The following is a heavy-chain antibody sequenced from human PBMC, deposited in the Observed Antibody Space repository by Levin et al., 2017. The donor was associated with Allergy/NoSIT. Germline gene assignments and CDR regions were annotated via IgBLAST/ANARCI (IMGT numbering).Heavy chain of an antibody. CDR1: GYSFTSYW. CDR2: IYPGDSDT. J-gene: IGHJ3*02. Sequence: ASVKVSCKGSGYSFTSYWIGWVRQMPGKGLEWMGIIYPGDSDTRYSPSFQGQVTISADKSISTAYLQWSSLKASDTAMYYCARHCSGGSCSYPYSFDIWGQGTMVTVSS. D-gene: IGHD2-15*01. V-gene: IGHV5-51*01. CDR3: ARHCSGGSCSYPYSFDI.